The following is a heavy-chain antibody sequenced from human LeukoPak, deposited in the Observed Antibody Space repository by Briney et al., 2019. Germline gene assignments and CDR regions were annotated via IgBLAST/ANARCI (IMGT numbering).Heavy chain of an antibody. CDR2: IYPGDSDT. D-gene: IGHD5-12*01. CDR3: ARRFGGHAFDY. V-gene: IGHV5-51*01. J-gene: IGHJ4*02. Sequence: GESLKIPCKGSGYTLTSYWIAWVRQMPGKGLEWMGIIYPGDSDTTYNPSLKGQVTISADTSISTAYLQWSSLKTSDTAMYYCARRFGGHAFDYWGQGTLVTVSS. CDR1: GYTLTSYW.